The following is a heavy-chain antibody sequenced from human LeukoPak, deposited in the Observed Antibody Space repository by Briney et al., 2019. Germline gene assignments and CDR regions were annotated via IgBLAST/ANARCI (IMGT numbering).Heavy chain of an antibody. V-gene: IGHV4-38-2*01. CDR1: GYSISSGYY. CDR2: IYHSGST. J-gene: IGHJ5*02. Sequence: PSETLSLTCAVSGYSISSGYYWGWIRQPPGKGPEWIGSIYHSGSTYYNPSLKSRVTISVDTSKNQFSLKLSSVTAADTAVYYCARHRRIVVVPAAGGLWFDPWGQGTLVTVSS. D-gene: IGHD2-2*01. CDR3: ARHRRIVVVPAAGGLWFDP.